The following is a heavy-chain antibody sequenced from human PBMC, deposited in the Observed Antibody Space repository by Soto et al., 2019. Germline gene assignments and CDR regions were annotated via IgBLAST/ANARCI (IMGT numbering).Heavy chain of an antibody. Sequence: GSLRLSCAASGFTVSTKYMSWVRQAPGKGLEWVSVIYSGGSTFYADSVRGRFTISRDNSKNTVNLQMNSLRAEDTAVYYCARDPWAADYSRQLSLVPVSS. J-gene: IGHJ4*02. CDR3: ARDPWAADY. CDR2: IYSGGST. V-gene: IGHV3-66*01. CDR1: GFTVSTKY. D-gene: IGHD3-16*01.